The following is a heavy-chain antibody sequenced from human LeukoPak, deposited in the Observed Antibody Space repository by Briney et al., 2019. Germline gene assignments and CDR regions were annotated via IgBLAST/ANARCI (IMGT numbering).Heavy chain of an antibody. CDR2: IYHSGNI. CDR3: ARAHQVTMVRGASDY. J-gene: IGHJ4*02. D-gene: IGHD3-10*01. CDR1: GGSISSLNW. Sequence: SGTLSLTCVVSGGSISSLNWWSWVRQPPGKGLEWIGEIYHSGNINSNPSLTSRVTMSVDTSKNQFSLKLSSVTAADTAVYYCARAHQVTMVRGASDYWGQGTLVTVSS. V-gene: IGHV4-4*02.